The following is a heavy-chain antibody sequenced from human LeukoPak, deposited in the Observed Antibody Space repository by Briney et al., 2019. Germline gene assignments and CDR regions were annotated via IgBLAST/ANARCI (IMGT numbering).Heavy chain of an antibody. CDR2: IYYSGST. CDR3: ARQGGGVGAFDI. Sequence: SETLSLTCTVSGGSISSSSYYWGWIRQPPGKGLEWIGSIYYSGSTNYNPSLKSRVTISVDTSKNQFSLKLSSVTAADTAVYYCARQGGGVGAFDIWGQGTMVTVSS. J-gene: IGHJ3*02. CDR1: GGSISSSSYY. D-gene: IGHD2-8*01. V-gene: IGHV4-39*01.